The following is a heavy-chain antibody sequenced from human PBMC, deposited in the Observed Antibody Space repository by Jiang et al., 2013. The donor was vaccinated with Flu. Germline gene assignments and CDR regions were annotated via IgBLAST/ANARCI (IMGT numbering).Heavy chain of an antibody. CDR3: ARDGAPALVSSSWYYYYAMDV. V-gene: IGHV3-30*03. D-gene: IGHD6-13*01. Sequence: VQLVESEGGVVQPGRSLRLSCAASGFTFSDYGMHWVRQAPGKGLEWVAVISYDGTKKDYADSVKGRFTISRDNSKNTLYMQMNSLRTEDTAVYFCARDGAPALVSSSWYYYYAMDVWGQGTT. CDR1: GFTFSDYG. CDR2: ISYDGTKK. J-gene: IGHJ6*02.